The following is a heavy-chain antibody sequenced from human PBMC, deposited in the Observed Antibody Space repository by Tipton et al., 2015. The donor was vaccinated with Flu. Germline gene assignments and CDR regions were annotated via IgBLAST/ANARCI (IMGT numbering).Heavy chain of an antibody. CDR1: GYTLTNYD. CDR2: ISNAYRSST. V-gene: IGHV1-18*01. Sequence: QSEAEVKKPGASVKVFCKASGYTLTNYDVSWVRQAPGQGLEWVGWISNAYRSSTNYAQKLQGRVTMTTDTSTNTAYMELRSLSSDDTAVYFFASVDSIWGEQPKYFFDFCGQGTLVTVAS. D-gene: IGHD3-16*01. CDR3: ASVDSIWGEQPKYFFDF. J-gene: IGHJ4*02.